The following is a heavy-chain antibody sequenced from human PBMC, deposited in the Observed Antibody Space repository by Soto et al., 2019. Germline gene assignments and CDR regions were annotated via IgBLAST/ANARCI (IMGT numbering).Heavy chain of an antibody. D-gene: IGHD2-15*01. CDR3: ARDLRCSGGSCYSYGMDV. CDR1: RFTFSSYW. Sequence: GGSLRLSCAASRFTFSSYWMYWVRQAPGKGLVWVSRINSDGSNIAYADSVKGRFTISRDNARNTLYLQMNGLRPEDTAVYYCARDLRCSGGSCYSYGMDVWGQGTTVTVSS. CDR2: INSDGSNI. V-gene: IGHV3-74*01. J-gene: IGHJ6*02.